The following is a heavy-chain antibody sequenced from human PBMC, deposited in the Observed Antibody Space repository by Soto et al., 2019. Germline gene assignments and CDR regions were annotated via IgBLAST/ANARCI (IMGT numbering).Heavy chain of an antibody. CDR1: GGSFSGYY. Sequence: SETLSLTCAVYGGSFSGYYWSWIRQPPGKGLEWIGEINHSGSTNYNPSLKSRVTISVDTSKNQFSLKLSSVTAADTAVYYCAREVLGRRGFDPWGQGTLVTVSS. CDR2: INHSGST. J-gene: IGHJ5*02. CDR3: AREVLGRRGFDP. D-gene: IGHD1-1*01. V-gene: IGHV4-34*01.